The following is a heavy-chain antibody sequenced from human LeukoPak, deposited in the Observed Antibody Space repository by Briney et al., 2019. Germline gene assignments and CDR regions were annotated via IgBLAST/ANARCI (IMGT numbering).Heavy chain of an antibody. Sequence: GESLKISFKGSGYSFTSYWMSLVRQMPGKGLEWMGKIDPIDSYTNYSPSFQGHVTISADKSITTAYLQWSSLKASDTAMYYCARHGWGSNNFDYWGHGTLVTVSS. CDR3: ARHGWGSNNFDY. V-gene: IGHV5-10-1*01. J-gene: IGHJ4*01. CDR2: IDPIDSYT. CDR1: GYSFTSYW. D-gene: IGHD2-21*01.